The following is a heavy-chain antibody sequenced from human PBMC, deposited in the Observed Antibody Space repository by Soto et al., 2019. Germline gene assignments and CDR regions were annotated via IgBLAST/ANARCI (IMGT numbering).Heavy chain of an antibody. V-gene: IGHV4-4*07. D-gene: IGHD2-2*02. CDR3: ARDAMGVVVQADIFDYYGMDV. Sequence: SETLSLTCTVSGGSISSYYWSWIRQPAGKGLEWIGRIYTSGSTNYNPSLKSRVTMSVDTSKNQFSLKLSSVTAADTAVYYCARDAMGVVVQADIFDYYGMDVWGQGTTVTVSS. CDR2: IYTSGST. CDR1: GGSISSYY. J-gene: IGHJ6*02.